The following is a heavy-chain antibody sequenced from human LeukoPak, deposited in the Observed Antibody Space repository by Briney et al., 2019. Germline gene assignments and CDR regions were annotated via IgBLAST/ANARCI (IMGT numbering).Heavy chain of an antibody. Sequence: SETLSLTCAVYGGPFSHYYWTWIRQPPGKGLEWIGEINESGSTNYDPSLKSRVTISVDTPKTHFSLNLTSVTAADTAVYYCASRIGRYLYYFGMDVWGQGTTVTVSS. CDR1: GGPFSHYY. CDR3: ASRIGRYLYYFGMDV. D-gene: IGHD1-26*01. CDR2: INESGST. J-gene: IGHJ6*02. V-gene: IGHV4-34*01.